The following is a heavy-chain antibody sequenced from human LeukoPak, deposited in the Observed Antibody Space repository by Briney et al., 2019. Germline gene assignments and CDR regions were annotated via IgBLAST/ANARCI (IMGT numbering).Heavy chain of an antibody. CDR1: GGSFSGYY. D-gene: IGHD3-3*01. V-gene: IGHV4-34*01. CDR2: INHSGST. J-gene: IGHJ4*02. CDR3: ARGLSGYYY. Sequence: SETLSLTCAVYGGSFSGYYWSWIRQPPGKGLEWIGEINHSGSTNYNPSLKSRVTLSVDTSKNQFSLKLSSVTAADTAVYYCARGLSGYYYWGQGTLVTVSS.